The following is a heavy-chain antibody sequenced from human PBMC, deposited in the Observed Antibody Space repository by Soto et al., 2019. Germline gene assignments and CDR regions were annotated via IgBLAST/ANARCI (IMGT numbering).Heavy chain of an antibody. J-gene: IGHJ6*02. Sequence: QVQLVQSGAEVKKPGSSVKVSCKASGGTFSSYAISWVRQAPGQGLEWMGGIIPIFGTANYAQKFQGSVTINADESTSTAYMALSSLRSEDTAVYYCARHVPAAGYYYGMDVWGQGTTVTVSS. CDR3: ARHVPAAGYYYGMDV. V-gene: IGHV1-69*12. CDR1: GGTFSSYA. D-gene: IGHD2-2*01. CDR2: IIPIFGTA.